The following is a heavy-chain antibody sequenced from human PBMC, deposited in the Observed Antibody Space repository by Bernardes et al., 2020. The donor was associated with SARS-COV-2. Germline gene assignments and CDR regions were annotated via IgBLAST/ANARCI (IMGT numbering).Heavy chain of an antibody. D-gene: IGHD2-8*01. CDR3: ARQVYTFGNYGMDV. CDR1: GGSISTYY. Sequence: SETLSLTCTVSGGSISTYYWNWIWQPPGKGLELLGYIYYSWSNNYNPTLKSRLTISLDTSKDQFSLKLSSVTAADTDLYYCARQVYTFGNYGMDVWCQGTTVTVSS. CDR2: IYYSWSN. J-gene: IGHJ6*02. V-gene: IGHV4-59*08.